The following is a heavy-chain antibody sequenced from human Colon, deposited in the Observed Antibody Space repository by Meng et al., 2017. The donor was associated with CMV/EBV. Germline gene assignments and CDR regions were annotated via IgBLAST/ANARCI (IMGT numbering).Heavy chain of an antibody. CDR3: VREGGSGFLEWLSTFDS. J-gene: IGHJ5*01. CDR1: GGSISSSSHY. D-gene: IGHD3-3*01. Sequence: LSCTVSGGSISSSSHYWAWIRQPPGKGLEWIGSIYYSGNTFYNPSLGSRVTMSMDTSYNQFSLKVTSVTAADTAVYYCVREGGSGFLEWLSTFDSWGQGTLVTVS. CDR2: IYYSGNT. V-gene: IGHV4-39*07.